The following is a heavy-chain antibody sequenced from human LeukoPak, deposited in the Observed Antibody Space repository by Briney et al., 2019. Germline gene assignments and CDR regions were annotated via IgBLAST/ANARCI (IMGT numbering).Heavy chain of an antibody. CDR1: GFTFNNHG. J-gene: IGHJ6*02. CDR3: VRKKRSHNCNENKCFYAMDV. D-gene: IGHD1-1*01. CDR2: IWYDGSNK. V-gene: IGHV3-33*01. Sequence: EPGGSLRLSCAVSGFTFNNHGMHWVRQAPGKGLEWVALIWYDGSNKYYADSVKGRFTISRDNSMNTLYLQMNSLRAEDTAVYYCVRKKRSHNCNENKCFYAMDVWGQGSTVIVSS.